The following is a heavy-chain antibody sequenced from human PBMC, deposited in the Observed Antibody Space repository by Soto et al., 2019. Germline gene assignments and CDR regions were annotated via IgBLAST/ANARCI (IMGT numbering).Heavy chain of an antibody. D-gene: IGHD3-10*01. Sequence: GGSLRLSCAASGFTFSSYSMNWVRQAPGKGLEWVSSISSSSSYIYYADSVKGRFTISRDNAKNSLYLQMNSLRAEDTAVYYSARGKGTIQYWYFDLWGRGTLVTVSS. V-gene: IGHV3-21*01. J-gene: IGHJ2*01. CDR1: GFTFSSYS. CDR3: ARGKGTIQYWYFDL. CDR2: ISSSSSYI.